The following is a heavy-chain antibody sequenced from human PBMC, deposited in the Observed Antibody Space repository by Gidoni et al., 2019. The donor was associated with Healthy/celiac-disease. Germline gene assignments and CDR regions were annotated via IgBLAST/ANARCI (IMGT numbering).Heavy chain of an antibody. CDR3: TRLPPERRGLTPFDS. Sequence: EAQLVESGGGLVQPGRSLRLSCRGSAFNFRDYAMTWVRQAPGKGLEWVGFIKSQRYGGTPEYAASVKGRFTISRDDSNSVAYLQMNSLRAEDTALYYCTRLPPERRGLTPFDSWGQGTLVTVSS. J-gene: IGHJ4*02. CDR1: AFNFRDYA. D-gene: IGHD3-10*01. V-gene: IGHV3-49*04. CDR2: IKSQRYGGTP.